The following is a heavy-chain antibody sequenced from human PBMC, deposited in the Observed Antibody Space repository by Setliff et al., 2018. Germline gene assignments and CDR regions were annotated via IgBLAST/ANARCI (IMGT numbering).Heavy chain of an antibody. CDR3: TTDSMFYFDSSGYHVLDY. J-gene: IGHJ4*02. CDR1: GFTFSSYG. CDR2: IKSKTDGGTT. Sequence: GGSLRLSCAASGFTFSSYGMSWVRQAPGKGLEWVGRIKSKTDGGTTDYAAPVKGRFTISRDDSKNTLYLQVNSLRSEDTAVYYCTTDSMFYFDSSGYHVLDYWGQGTLVTVSS. D-gene: IGHD3-22*01. V-gene: IGHV3-15*01.